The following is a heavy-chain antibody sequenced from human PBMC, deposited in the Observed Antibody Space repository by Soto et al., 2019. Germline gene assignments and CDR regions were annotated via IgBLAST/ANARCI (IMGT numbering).Heavy chain of an antibody. Sequence: QITLKESGPTLVKPTQTLTLTCTFSGFSISTTGVGVGWIRQPPGKALEWLALIYWDDDRRYRPSLNSRLSITKDTSKNQVVLKMTNMGPVDSATYYCAHNAFGAHTFDYWGQGTLVTVSS. CDR3: AHNAFGAHTFDY. CDR2: IYWDDDR. J-gene: IGHJ4*02. D-gene: IGHD3-10*01. CDR1: GFSISTTGVG. V-gene: IGHV2-5*02.